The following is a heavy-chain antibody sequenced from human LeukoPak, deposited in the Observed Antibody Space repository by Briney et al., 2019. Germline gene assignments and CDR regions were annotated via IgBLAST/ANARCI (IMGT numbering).Heavy chain of an antibody. V-gene: IGHV3-48*04. J-gene: IGHJ6*02. CDR3: ARGSISPRGRGDV. D-gene: IGHD3-10*01. CDR2: ISSSSSTI. Sequence: RGSLRLSCAASGFTFSSYSMNWVRQAPGKGLEWVSYISSSSSTIYYADSVKGRFTISRDNAKNSLYLQMNSLRAEDTAVYYCARGSISPRGRGDVWGQGTTVTVSS. CDR1: GFTFSSYS.